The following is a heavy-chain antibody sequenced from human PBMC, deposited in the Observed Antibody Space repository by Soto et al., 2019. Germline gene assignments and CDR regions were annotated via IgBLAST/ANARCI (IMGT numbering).Heavy chain of an antibody. J-gene: IGHJ4*02. D-gene: IGHD3-10*01. V-gene: IGHV4-34*01. CDR1: GGSFSGYY. CDR2: INHSGST. Sequence: PSETLSLTCAVYGGSFSGYYWSWIRQPPGKGLEWIGEINHSGSTNYNPSLKSRVTISVDTSKNQFSLKLSSVTAADTAVYYCARRRLWFGEYYFDYWGQGTLVTVSS. CDR3: ARRRLWFGEYYFDY.